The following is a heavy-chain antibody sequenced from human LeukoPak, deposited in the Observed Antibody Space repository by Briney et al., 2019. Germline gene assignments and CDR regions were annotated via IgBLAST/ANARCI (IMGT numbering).Heavy chain of an antibody. Sequence: GGSLRLSCAASGFTLSSYAMSWVRQAPGKGLEWVSAISGSGGSTYYADSVKGRFTISRDNSKDTLYLQMNSLRAEDTAVYYCAKGVIAVAGNWFDPWGQGTLVTVSS. D-gene: IGHD6-19*01. V-gene: IGHV3-23*01. J-gene: IGHJ5*02. CDR3: AKGVIAVAGNWFDP. CDR1: GFTLSSYA. CDR2: ISGSGGST.